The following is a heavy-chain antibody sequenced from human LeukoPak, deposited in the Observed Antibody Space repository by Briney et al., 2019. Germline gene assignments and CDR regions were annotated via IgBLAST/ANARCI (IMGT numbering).Heavy chain of an antibody. Sequence: ASVKVSCKASGYTFTSYAMHWVRQAPGQRLEWMGWINAGNGNTKYSQEFQGRVTITRDTSASTAYMELSSLRSEDMAVYYCARGSLYYYDSSGYYWFDPWGQGTLVTVSS. V-gene: IGHV1-3*03. J-gene: IGHJ5*02. CDR1: GYTFTSYA. D-gene: IGHD3-22*01. CDR3: ARGSLYYYDSSGYYWFDP. CDR2: INAGNGNT.